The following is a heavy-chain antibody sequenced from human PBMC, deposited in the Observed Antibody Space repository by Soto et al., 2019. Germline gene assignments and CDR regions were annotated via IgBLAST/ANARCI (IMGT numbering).Heavy chain of an antibody. CDR1: GGTFSSYA. J-gene: IGHJ2*01. D-gene: IGHD2-2*01. Sequence: QVQLVQSGAEVKKPGSSVKVSCKASGGTFSSYAISWVRQAPGQGLEWMGGIIPIFGTANYAQKFQGRVTITADQSTSTAYMELSSLRSEDTDVYYCASSYCIRTSCHYYYWYFDLWGRGNLVTVSS. CDR3: ASSYCIRTSCHYYYWYFDL. V-gene: IGHV1-69*12. CDR2: IIPIFGTA.